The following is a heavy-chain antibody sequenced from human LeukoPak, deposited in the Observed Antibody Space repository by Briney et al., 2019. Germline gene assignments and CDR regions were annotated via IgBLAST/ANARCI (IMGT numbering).Heavy chain of an antibody. CDR2: ISRTSTYI. D-gene: IGHD5/OR15-5a*01. CDR1: GFPFGRCD. Sequence: PGGSLRLPCAASGFPFGRCDMNCVRDAPGKGLEGVSSISRTSTYIHYPDSVQGRLPISRDNAKNSLFMQLNSLRGEDTDVYYCARGTFSYSVFGSYYFDYWGHGSLVSVSS. J-gene: IGHJ4*01. CDR3: ARGTFSYSVFGSYYFDY. V-gene: IGHV3-21*04.